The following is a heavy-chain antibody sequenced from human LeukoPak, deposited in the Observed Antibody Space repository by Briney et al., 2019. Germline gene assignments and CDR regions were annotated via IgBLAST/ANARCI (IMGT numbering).Heavy chain of an antibody. CDR1: VCTFTAYS. J-gene: IGHJ3*02. D-gene: IGHD3-10*01. CDR2: INPNSGGT. Sequence: AAVKDSCKATVCTFTAYSMHWVRQAPGQGLEWMGWINPNSGGTNYAQKFQGRVTMTRDTSITTDYMELSRLRSNDTAVYYCARNLVYHGSGSFFNIWGQGTMVTVSS. CDR3: ARNLVYHGSGSFFNI. V-gene: IGHV1-2*02.